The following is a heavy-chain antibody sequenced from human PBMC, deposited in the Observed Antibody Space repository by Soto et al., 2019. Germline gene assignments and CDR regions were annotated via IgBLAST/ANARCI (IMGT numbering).Heavy chain of an antibody. D-gene: IGHD6-6*01. J-gene: IGHJ4*02. CDR2: LSYNGGT. Sequence: PXETLCLPWIVSGDSPNNSDWSWIRQAPGKGPEWLGYLSYNGGTNQTPSLQGRATMSLDTAQNQFSLNLNPVTPADTAVYYCESGDSWHLVDFWGQGVLVTVSS. CDR3: ESGDSWHLVDF. CDR1: GDSPNNSD. V-gene: IGHV4-59*01.